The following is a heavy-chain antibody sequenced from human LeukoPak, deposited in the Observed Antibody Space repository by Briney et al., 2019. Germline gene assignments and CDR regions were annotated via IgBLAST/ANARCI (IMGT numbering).Heavy chain of an antibody. D-gene: IGHD5-12*01. CDR1: GGSFSGYY. CDR3: ARGDLSRDGYNTYYFDY. J-gene: IGHJ4*02. CDR2: INHSGST. V-gene: IGHV4-34*01. Sequence: PSETLSLTCAVYGGSFSGYYWRWIRQPRGKGLEWVGGINHSGSTNYNPSLKSRVTISVDTSKNQFSLKLSSVTAADTAVYYCARGDLSRDGYNTYYFDYWGQGTLVTVSS.